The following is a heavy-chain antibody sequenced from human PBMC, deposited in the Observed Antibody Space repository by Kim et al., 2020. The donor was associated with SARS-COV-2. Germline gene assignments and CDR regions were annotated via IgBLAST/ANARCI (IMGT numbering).Heavy chain of an antibody. CDR3: ARDRDYYGSGSYYNG. D-gene: IGHD3-10*01. J-gene: IGHJ4*02. V-gene: IGHV4-4*02. CDR1: GGSISSSNW. Sequence: SETLSLTCAVSGGSISSSNWWSWVRQPPGKGLEWIGEIYHSGSTNYNPSLKSRVTISVDKSKNQFSLKLSSVTAADTAVYYCARDRDYYGSGSYYNGWGQGTLVTVSS. CDR2: IYHSGST.